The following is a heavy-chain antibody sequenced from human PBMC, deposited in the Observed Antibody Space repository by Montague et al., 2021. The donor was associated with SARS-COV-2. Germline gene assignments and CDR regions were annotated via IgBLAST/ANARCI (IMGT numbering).Heavy chain of an antibody. Sequence: SETLSLTCAVYGGSFSGYYWSWIRQPPGKGLEWIGEINHRGSTNYNPSLKSRVTISVDTSKNQFSLKLSSVTAADTAVYYCARHPPGYRYFYYLDVWGKGTTVTVSS. D-gene: IGHD1-1*01. CDR3: ARHPPGYRYFYYLDV. CDR2: INHRGST. V-gene: IGHV4-34*01. CDR1: GGSFSGYY. J-gene: IGHJ6*03.